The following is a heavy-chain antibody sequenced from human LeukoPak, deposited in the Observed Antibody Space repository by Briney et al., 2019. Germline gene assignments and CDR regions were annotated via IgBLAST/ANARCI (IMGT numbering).Heavy chain of an antibody. D-gene: IGHD5-12*01. CDR2: ISGSGGST. CDR1: GFNFSSYG. Sequence: GGALRLSWSASGFNFSSYGMSWLRQAQGKGMEWVSAISGSGGSTYYADSLKGRFTISRDNSKNKLSLQMNTLRAEDTAVYYCAKDTVKVKTISRVPHYMDVWGKGTTVTISS. CDR3: AKDTVKVKTISRVPHYMDV. J-gene: IGHJ6*03. V-gene: IGHV3-23*01.